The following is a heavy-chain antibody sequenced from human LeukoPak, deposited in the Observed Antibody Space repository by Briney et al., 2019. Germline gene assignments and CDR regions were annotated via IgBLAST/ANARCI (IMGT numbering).Heavy chain of an antibody. D-gene: IGHD6-13*01. Sequence: SVKVSCKASGGTFSSYAISWVRQAPGQGLEWMGRIIPIFGTANYAQDFQGRVTITTDESTRTAYMELSSLRSEDTAVYYCARELYSSSWYLGYYFDYWGQGTLVTVSS. CDR2: IIPIFGTA. CDR3: ARELYSSSWYLGYYFDY. V-gene: IGHV1-69*05. J-gene: IGHJ4*02. CDR1: GGTFSSYA.